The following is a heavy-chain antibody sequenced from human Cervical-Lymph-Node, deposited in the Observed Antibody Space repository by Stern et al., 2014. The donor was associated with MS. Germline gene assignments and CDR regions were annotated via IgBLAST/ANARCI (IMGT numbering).Heavy chain of an antibody. CDR1: GGSMSSGDYF. CDR3: AREGEMATVFDY. J-gene: IGHJ4*02. CDR2: IVYSGTT. D-gene: IGHD5-24*01. V-gene: IGHV4-31*03. Sequence: QVQLQESGPGLVTPSQTLSLTCSVSGGSMSSGDYFWPWIRQQPGKGLEWIEYIVYSGTTYYNPSLKGRITMSVDKSKNQFSLRLTSLTAADTAVYYCAREGEMATVFDYWGPGTLVSVSS.